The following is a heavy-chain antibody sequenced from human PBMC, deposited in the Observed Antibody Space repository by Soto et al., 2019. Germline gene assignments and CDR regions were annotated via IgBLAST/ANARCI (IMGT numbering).Heavy chain of an antibody. J-gene: IGHJ4*02. D-gene: IGHD3-22*01. CDR2: IYYSGST. V-gene: IGHV4-39*01. Sequence: SETLFPTCTVSGGSISSSNYYRGWIRQPPGKGLEWIGSIYYSGSTYYNPSPKSRVTISVDTSKNQFSLKLSSVTAADTAVYYCASQPDHYDRVTPFYWGQGTLVTVSS. CDR1: GGSISSSNYY. CDR3: ASQPDHYDRVTPFY.